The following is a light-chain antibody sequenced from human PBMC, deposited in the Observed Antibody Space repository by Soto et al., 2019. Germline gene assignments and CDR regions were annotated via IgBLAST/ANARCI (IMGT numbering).Light chain of an antibody. CDR3: CSYAGSSTPGV. CDR2: EDS. CDR1: SSDAGNYNF. Sequence: QSALTQPASVSGSPGQSITISCTGTSSDAGNYNFVAWYQQHPGKAPKVIIYEDSTRPSGVSNRISGSKSGNTASLTISGLQAEDEGDYYCCSYAGSSTPGVFGGGTKLTVL. J-gene: IGLJ3*02. V-gene: IGLV2-23*01.